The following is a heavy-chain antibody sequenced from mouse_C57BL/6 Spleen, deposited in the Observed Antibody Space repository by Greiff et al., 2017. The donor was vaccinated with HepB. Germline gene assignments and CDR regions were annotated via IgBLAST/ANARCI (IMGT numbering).Heavy chain of an antibody. CDR3: ARDYYGSSYAW. Sequence: VQLQQPGAELVKPGASVKLSCKASGYTFTSYWMHWVKQRPGQGLEWIGMIHPNSGSTNYNEKFKSKATLTVDKSSSTAYMQLSSLTSEDSAVYYCARDYYGSSYAWWGKGTTLTVSS. CDR1: GYTFTSYW. D-gene: IGHD1-1*01. V-gene: IGHV1-64*01. CDR2: IHPNSGST. J-gene: IGHJ2*01.